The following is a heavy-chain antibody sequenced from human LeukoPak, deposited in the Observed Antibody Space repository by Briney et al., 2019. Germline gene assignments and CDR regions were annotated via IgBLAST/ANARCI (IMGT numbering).Heavy chain of an antibody. CDR1: GYSFTTYW. Sequence: GESLKFSCRGSGYSFTTYWIGWVRPMPGKGLEWMGIIYPGDSDTRYSPSFQGQVTMSADKSINTAYLQWSSLKASDTAVYYCARRKACSNASCPPDHWGQGTLVTVSS. V-gene: IGHV5-51*01. D-gene: IGHD2-2*01. J-gene: IGHJ4*02. CDR2: IYPGDSDT. CDR3: ARRKACSNASCPPDH.